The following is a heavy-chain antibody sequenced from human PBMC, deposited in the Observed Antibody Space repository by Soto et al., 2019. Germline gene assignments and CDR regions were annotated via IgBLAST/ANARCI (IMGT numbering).Heavy chain of an antibody. D-gene: IGHD5-18*01. CDR2: MNPGSGDT. CDR1: GYTFTNND. J-gene: IGHJ5*02. CDR3: ARMASFGSLNWFDP. Sequence: ASVKVSCKASGYTFTNNDVTWVRQATGQGLEWMGWMNPGSGDTGYAQKFQGRVTMTRNISIATAYMELSSLRSEDTAIYYCARMASFGSLNWFDPWGPGTLVTVSS. V-gene: IGHV1-8*01.